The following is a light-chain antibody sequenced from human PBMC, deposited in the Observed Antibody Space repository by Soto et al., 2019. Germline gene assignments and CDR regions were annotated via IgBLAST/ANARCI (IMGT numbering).Light chain of an antibody. CDR3: QQYNSRPLT. CDR1: RSMSSS. CDR2: DAS. Sequence: ETVLTQSPATLSVSPGERVTLSCRASRSMSSSLAWYQQKPGQLPRLLIYDASNRATDIPARFSGSGSGTEFILNISSLQSEDFAVYFCQQYNSRPLTFGGGTRVEIK. V-gene: IGKV3-15*01. J-gene: IGKJ4*01.